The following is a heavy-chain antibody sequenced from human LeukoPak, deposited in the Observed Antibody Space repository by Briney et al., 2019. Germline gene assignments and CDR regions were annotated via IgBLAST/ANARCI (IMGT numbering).Heavy chain of an antibody. CDR1: GFTFSSYW. CDR2: ISGGCGTT. CDR3: AKVNSSGWYVEYFQH. J-gene: IGHJ1*01. V-gene: IGHV3-23*01. Sequence: PGGSLRLSCAASGFTFSSYWMSWVRQAPEKGLAWVSSISGGCGTTYYADSVKGRFTISRDNSKNTLYLQMNSLRAEDTAVYYCAKVNSSGWYVEYFQHWGQGTLVTVSS. D-gene: IGHD6-19*01.